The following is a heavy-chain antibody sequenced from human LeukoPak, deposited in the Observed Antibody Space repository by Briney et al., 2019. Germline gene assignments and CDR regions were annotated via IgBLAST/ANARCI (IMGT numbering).Heavy chain of an antibody. CDR1: GFTFSSYE. J-gene: IGHJ4*02. CDR2: ISRSASTK. D-gene: IGHD6-19*01. Sequence: PGGSLRLSCAASGFTFSSYEMYWVRQAPGKGLEWVSYISRSASTKYYADSVKGRFTISRDNAKNSLSLQMNSLRAEDTAVYYCARGPQWLGQSFDYWGQGTLVTVSS. CDR3: ARGPQWLGQSFDY. V-gene: IGHV3-48*03.